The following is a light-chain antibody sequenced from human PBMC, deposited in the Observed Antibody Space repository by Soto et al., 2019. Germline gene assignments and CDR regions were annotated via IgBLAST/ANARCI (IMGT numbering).Light chain of an antibody. CDR3: SSYAGSNNVV. Sequence: QSVLTQPPSASGSPGQSVTISCTGTSSDVGGYNYVSWYQQHPGKAPKLMIYEVTKRPSGVSDRFSGSKSDNTASLTVSGLQAEDEADYYCSSYAGSNNVVFGGGTKLTVL. CDR1: SSDVGGYNY. V-gene: IGLV2-8*01. J-gene: IGLJ2*01. CDR2: EVT.